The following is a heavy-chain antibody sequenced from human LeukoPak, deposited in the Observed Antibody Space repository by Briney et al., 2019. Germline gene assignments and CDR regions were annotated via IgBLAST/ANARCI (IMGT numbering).Heavy chain of an antibody. CDR3: ARESYSGDDAFDI. J-gene: IGHJ3*02. CDR2: IYTSGST. V-gene: IGHV4-61*02. D-gene: IGHD3-10*01. CDR1: GGSISSGSYY. Sequence: PSETLSLTRTVSGGSISSGSYYCSWIRQPAGKGLEWIGRIYTSGSTNYNPSLKSRVTISVDTSKNQFSLKLSSVTAADTAVYYCARESYSGDDAFDIWGQGTMVTVSS.